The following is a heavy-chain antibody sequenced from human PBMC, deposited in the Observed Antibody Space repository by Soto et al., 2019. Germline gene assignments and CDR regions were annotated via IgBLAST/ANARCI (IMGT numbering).Heavy chain of an antibody. D-gene: IGHD3-16*01. Sequence: QVQLVESGGVVVQPGRSLRLSCAASGLTFSSYGMHWVRQAPGKGLEWVAFISYDGSNKYYADSMKGRFTISRDNSNNSLYLQMNSLRAEDTAVYYCAKDWGGFDPWGQGTLVTVSS. CDR2: ISYDGSNK. CDR1: GLTFSSYG. V-gene: IGHV3-30*18. J-gene: IGHJ5*02. CDR3: AKDWGGFDP.